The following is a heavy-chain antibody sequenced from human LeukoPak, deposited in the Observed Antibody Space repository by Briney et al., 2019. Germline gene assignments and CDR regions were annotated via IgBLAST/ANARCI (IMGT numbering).Heavy chain of an antibody. Sequence: GSSDKVPCKASGYSFTSYYMLLVRQDPPQGLEWTGIINPSVGSTSYAQQSHGRVTMTRDMSTSTVYMELSSLRSEGTAVYYCARDRCSSTSCYNGQGVGYWGQGTLVTVSS. CDR3: ARDRCSSTSCYNGQGVGY. CDR2: INPSVGST. CDR1: GYSFTSYY. V-gene: IGHV1-46*01. J-gene: IGHJ4*02. D-gene: IGHD2-2*02.